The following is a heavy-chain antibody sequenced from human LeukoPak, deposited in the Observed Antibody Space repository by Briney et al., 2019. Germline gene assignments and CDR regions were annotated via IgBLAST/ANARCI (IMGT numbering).Heavy chain of an antibody. J-gene: IGHJ4*02. CDR3: ARAPGAMVARFDY. V-gene: IGHV3-21*01. CDR1: GVTCSSYS. D-gene: IGHD5-18*01. CDR2: ISSSSSYI. Sequence: GGSLRLSCAASGVTCSSYSMNWVRQAPGKGLEWVSSISSSSSYIYYADSVKGRFTISRDNAKNSLYLQMNSLRAEDTAVYYCARAPGAMVARFDYWGQGTLVTVSS.